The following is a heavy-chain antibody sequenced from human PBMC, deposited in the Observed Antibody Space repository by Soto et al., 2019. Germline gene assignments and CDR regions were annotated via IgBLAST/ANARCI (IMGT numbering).Heavy chain of an antibody. CDR3: AKDQHAKRFGYFDY. CDR1: GFTFSSYG. J-gene: IGHJ4*02. Sequence: QVQLVESGGGVVQPGRSLRLSCAASGFTFSSYGMRWVRQAPGKGLEWVAVISYDGSNKYYADSVKGRFTISRDNSKNTLYLQMNSLRAEDTAVYYCAKDQHAKRFGYFDYWGQGTLVTVSS. CDR2: ISYDGSNK. D-gene: IGHD2-8*01. V-gene: IGHV3-30*18.